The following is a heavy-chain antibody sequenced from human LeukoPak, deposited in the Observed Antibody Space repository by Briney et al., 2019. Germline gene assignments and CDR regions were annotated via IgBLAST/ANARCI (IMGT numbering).Heavy chain of an antibody. CDR3: TRRYYDSSGNYFDY. J-gene: IGHJ4*02. D-gene: IGHD3-22*01. CDR1: GYDFTKYA. CDR2: IDAGNGRT. Sequence: ASVKVSCKASGYDFTKYAVQWVRQAPGQRLEWMGWIDAGNGRTKYSQDFQGRVTISRDTSASIAYMELSSLRSDDTAVYYCTRRYYDSSGNYFDYWGQGTLVTVSS. V-gene: IGHV1-3*01.